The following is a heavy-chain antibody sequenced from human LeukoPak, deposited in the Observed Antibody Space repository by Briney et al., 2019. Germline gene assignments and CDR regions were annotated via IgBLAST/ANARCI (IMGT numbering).Heavy chain of an antibody. CDR2: IYYSGST. CDR3: ARGYSYLTDAFDI. Sequence: PSETLSLTCTVSGGSISSYYWSWIRQPPGKGLEWIGYIYYSGSTNYNPSLKSRVTISVDTSKNQFSLKLSSVTAADTAVYYCARGYSYLTDAFDIWGQGTMVTVSS. CDR1: GGSISSYY. D-gene: IGHD5-18*01. J-gene: IGHJ3*02. V-gene: IGHV4-59*01.